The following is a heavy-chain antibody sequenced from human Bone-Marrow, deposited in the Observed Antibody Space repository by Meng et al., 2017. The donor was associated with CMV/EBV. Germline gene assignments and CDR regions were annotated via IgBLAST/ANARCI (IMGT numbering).Heavy chain of an antibody. CDR3: AREAAAAC. V-gene: IGHV1-69*10. D-gene: IGHD6-13*01. CDR1: GGTFSDYA. J-gene: IGHJ4*02. Sequence: SVKVSCKASGGTFSDYAITWVRQAPGQGLEWMGGIIPILNITTYAQKFQGTFTISADKSTSTAYMELSSLRSEDTAMYYCAREAAAACWGQGTLITVSS. CDR2: IIPILNIT.